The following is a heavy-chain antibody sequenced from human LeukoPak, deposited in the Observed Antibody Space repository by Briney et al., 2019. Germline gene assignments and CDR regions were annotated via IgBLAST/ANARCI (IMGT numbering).Heavy chain of an antibody. CDR3: ARETTNYLNYWYFDL. J-gene: IGHJ2*01. CDR2: ISNSGST. Sequence: PSETLSLTCAVSGGSINRGTFFWTWIRKPPGKGLEWIGYISNSGSTNYHPSLKSRVTISVDTSKNQFSLKLSSVTAADTAVYYCARETTNYLNYWYFDLWGRGTLVTVSS. CDR1: GGSINRGTFF. D-gene: IGHD4-11*01. V-gene: IGHV4-61*01.